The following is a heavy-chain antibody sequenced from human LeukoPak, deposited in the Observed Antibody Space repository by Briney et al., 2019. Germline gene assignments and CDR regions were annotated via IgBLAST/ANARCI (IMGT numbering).Heavy chain of an antibody. CDR1: GGTFSSYA. V-gene: IGHV1-69*04. CDR3: ARPKGGGNHPNDY. Sequence: GASVKVSCKASGGTFSSYAISWVRQAPGQGLEWMGRIIPILGIANYAQKFQGRVTITADKSTSTAYMELSSLRSEDTAVYYCARPKGGGNHPNDYWGQGTLVTVSS. J-gene: IGHJ4*02. CDR2: IIPILGIA. D-gene: IGHD2-15*01.